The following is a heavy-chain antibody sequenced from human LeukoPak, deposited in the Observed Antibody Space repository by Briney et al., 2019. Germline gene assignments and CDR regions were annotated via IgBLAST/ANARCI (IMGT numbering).Heavy chain of an antibody. CDR1: GGSITVYY. Sequence: SETLSLTCTVSGGSITVYYWSWIRQPPGKGLEWIGYIYNSGNTNYNPSLKSRVTISVDTSKNHFSLKLRSVTAADTAVYYCARGVAGYFLDYWGQGTLVTVSS. V-gene: IGHV4-59*01. CDR2: IYNSGNT. D-gene: IGHD6-19*01. J-gene: IGHJ4*02. CDR3: ARGVAGYFLDY.